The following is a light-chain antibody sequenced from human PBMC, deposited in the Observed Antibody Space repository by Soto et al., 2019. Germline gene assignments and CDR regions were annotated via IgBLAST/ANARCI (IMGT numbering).Light chain of an antibody. CDR2: DAS. V-gene: IGKV1-12*01. J-gene: IGKJ5*01. CDR3: QQAASFPLT. CDR1: QAISSS. Sequence: DIQMTQSTSSVSAFVGDTVTLTCRASQAISSSLAWYQQKPGKAPNLLMFDASSLQSGVPSRFSGSGSGTDFTLTISGLQPEDFGTYYCQQAASFPLTFGQGTRLDI.